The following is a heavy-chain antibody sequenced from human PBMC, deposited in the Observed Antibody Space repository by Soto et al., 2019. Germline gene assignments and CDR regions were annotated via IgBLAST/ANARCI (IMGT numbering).Heavy chain of an antibody. D-gene: IGHD3-22*01. J-gene: IGHJ3*02. Sequence: QVQLVESGGGVVQPGRSLRLSCAASGFTFSSYGMHWVRQAPGKGLEGVAVIWYDGSNKYYADSVKGRFTISRDNSKNPLYLQMNSLIAEDTAVYYCAIPHSSGYYSDAFDIWGQGTMVTVSS. V-gene: IGHV3-33*01. CDR2: IWYDGSNK. CDR3: AIPHSSGYYSDAFDI. CDR1: GFTFSSYG.